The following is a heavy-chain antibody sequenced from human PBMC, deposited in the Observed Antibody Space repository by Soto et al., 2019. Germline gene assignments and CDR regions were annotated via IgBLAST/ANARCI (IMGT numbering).Heavy chain of an antibody. CDR2: ISSSSSYI. CDR3: ASFAAASGTDAFDV. V-gene: IGHV3-21*04. D-gene: IGHD6-13*01. J-gene: IGHJ3*01. CDR1: GFTFSSYS. Sequence: GGSLRLSCAASGFTFSSYSMNWVRQAPGKGLEWVSSISSSSSYIYYADSVKGRFTISRDNAKNSLYLQMNSLRAEDTAGYYWASFAAASGTDAFDVWGQGTMVTVSS.